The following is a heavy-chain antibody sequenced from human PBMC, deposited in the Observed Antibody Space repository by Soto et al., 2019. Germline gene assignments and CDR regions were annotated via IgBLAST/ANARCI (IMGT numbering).Heavy chain of an antibody. J-gene: IGHJ4*02. V-gene: IGHV4-59*01. CDR1: GGSMSRYY. CDR3: TREEDY. CDR2: IYYSRNT. Sequence: QVQLQESGPGLVKPSETLSLTCTVSGGSMSRYYWSWIRQPPGKGLEWIGYIYYSRNTNYNPSLKSRFTISVDTSKNQLSLKLSSVTVADTAVYYCTREEDYWGQGTLVTVSS.